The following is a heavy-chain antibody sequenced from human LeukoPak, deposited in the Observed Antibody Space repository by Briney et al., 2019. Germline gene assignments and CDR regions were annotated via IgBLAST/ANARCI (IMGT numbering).Heavy chain of an antibody. CDR3: ARHSSETRTFDY. V-gene: IGHV4-39*01. CDR1: GGSISSSSYY. Sequence: SETLSLTCTVSGGSISSSSYYWGWIRQPPGKGLEWIVSIYYSGSTYYNPSLKSRVTISVDTSKNQFSLKLSSVTAADTAVYYCARHSSETRTFDYWGQGTLVSVSS. CDR2: IYYSGST. J-gene: IGHJ4*02. D-gene: IGHD6-6*01.